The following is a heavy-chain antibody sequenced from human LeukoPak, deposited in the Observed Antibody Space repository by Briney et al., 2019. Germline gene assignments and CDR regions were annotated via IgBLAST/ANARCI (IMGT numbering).Heavy chain of an antibody. Sequence: GGSLRLSCAASGFTFSSYWMSWVRQAPGKGLEWVANIKQDGSEKYYVDSVKGRFTISRDNAKNSLYLQMNSLRAEDTALYYCAKTRYFDWLSPFDYWGQGTLVTVSS. D-gene: IGHD3-9*01. CDR1: GFTFSSYW. V-gene: IGHV3-7*03. J-gene: IGHJ4*02. CDR2: IKQDGSEK. CDR3: AKTRYFDWLSPFDY.